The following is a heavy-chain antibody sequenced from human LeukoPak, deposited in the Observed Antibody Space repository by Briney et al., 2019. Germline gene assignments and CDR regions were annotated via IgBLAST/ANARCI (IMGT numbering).Heavy chain of an antibody. D-gene: IGHD3-22*01. J-gene: IGHJ3*02. CDR2: IYYSGST. CDR1: GGSISSYY. Sequence: SETLSLTCTVSGGSISSYYWSWIRQPPGKGLEWIGYIYYSGSTNYNPSLKSRVTISVDTSKNQFSLKLSSVTAADTAVYYCARSSNYDSSGYYFLDAFDIWGQGTMVTVSS. V-gene: IGHV4-59*01. CDR3: ARSSNYDSSGYYFLDAFDI.